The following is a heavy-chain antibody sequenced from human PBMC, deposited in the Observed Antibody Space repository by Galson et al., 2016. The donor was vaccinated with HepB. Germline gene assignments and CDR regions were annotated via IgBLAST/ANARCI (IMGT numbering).Heavy chain of an antibody. CDR2: MSFDGKNT. D-gene: IGHD2-2*01. V-gene: IGHV3-30*04. J-gene: IGHJ4*02. Sequence: SLRLSCAASGFTFSSYAFHWVRQAPGKGLEWVAVMSFDGKNTYYSDSVKGRFTISRDDSKNTLYLQMNSLRAEDTAVYYCARDDEPGAYLTVFHYWGQGTLVTVSS. CDR1: GFTFSSYA. CDR3: ARDDEPGAYLTVFHY.